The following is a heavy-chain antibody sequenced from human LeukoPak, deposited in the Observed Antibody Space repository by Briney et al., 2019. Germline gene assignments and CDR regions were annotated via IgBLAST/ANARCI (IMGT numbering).Heavy chain of an antibody. V-gene: IGHV3-30*18. J-gene: IGHJ4*02. CDR1: GFTFSSHD. Sequence: GGSLRLSCAASGFTFSSHDMHWVRQAPGKGLEWVAAISYDGSKQLYADSVKGRFTISRDNSKNTLNLQMNSLRDENTAVYYCAKDGARYLLTYYFEYWGQGTLVTVSS. CDR2: ISYDGSKQ. D-gene: IGHD3-9*01. CDR3: AKDGARYLLTYYFEY.